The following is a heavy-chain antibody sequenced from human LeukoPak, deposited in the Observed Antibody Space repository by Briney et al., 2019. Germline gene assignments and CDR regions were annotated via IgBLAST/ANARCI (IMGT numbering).Heavy chain of an antibody. CDR2: ISYDGSNK. CDR3: AKDRVDIVATITDRPHCGMDV. D-gene: IGHD5-12*01. CDR1: GFTFSSYG. J-gene: IGHJ6*02. V-gene: IGHV3-30*18. Sequence: PGRSLRLSCAASGFTFSSYGMHWVRQAPGKGLEWVAVISYDGSNKYYADSVKGRFAISRDNSKNTLYLQMNSLRAEDTAVYYCAKDRVDIVATITDRPHCGMDVWGQGTTVTVSS.